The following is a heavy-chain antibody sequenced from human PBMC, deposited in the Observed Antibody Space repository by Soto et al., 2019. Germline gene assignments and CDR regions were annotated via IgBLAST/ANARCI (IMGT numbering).Heavy chain of an antibody. D-gene: IGHD2-21*02. J-gene: IGHJ5*02. CDR3: ASSYCGGDCYKNWFDP. Sequence: SDALSLTCTASGGSVSSNSYSWGWIRQSPGKGLEWIGTIYSTENTYYHPSLLSRVTISVDTSMNEFSLRLSSVTAADTAVYYCASSYCGGDCYKNWFDPWGQGTLVTVSS. V-gene: IGHV4-39*01. CDR2: IYSTENT. CDR1: GGSVSSNSYS.